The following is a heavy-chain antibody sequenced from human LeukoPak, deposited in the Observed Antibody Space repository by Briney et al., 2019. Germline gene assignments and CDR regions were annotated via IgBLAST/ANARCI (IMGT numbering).Heavy chain of an antibody. CDR1: GYTFTGYY. V-gene: IGHV1-2*02. J-gene: IGHJ5*02. D-gene: IGHD1-26*01. CDR3: ARDNSVGDNAWWFDP. Sequence: EASVKVSCKASGYTFTGYYMHWVRLAPGQGLEWMGWINPNSGGTNYAQKFQGRVTMTRDTSISTAYMGLSRLRSDDTAVYYCARDNSVGDNAWWFDPWGQGTLVTVSS. CDR2: INPNSGGT.